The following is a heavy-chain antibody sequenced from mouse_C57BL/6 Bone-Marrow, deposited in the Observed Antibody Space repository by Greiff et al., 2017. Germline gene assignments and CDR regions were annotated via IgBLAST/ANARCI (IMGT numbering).Heavy chain of an antibody. V-gene: IGHV1-81*01. D-gene: IGHD1-1*01. CDR3: ARYNYGSSYGDYYAMDY. CDR2: IYPSSGNT. Sequence: VKLVESGAELARPGASVKLSCTASGYTFTSYGISWVKQRTGQGLEWIGEIYPSSGNTYYHAKFKGKATLTSDKSSSTVYMELHSLTSEDSAVYFCARYNYGSSYGDYYAMDYWGQGTSVTVSA. J-gene: IGHJ4*01. CDR1: GYTFTSYG.